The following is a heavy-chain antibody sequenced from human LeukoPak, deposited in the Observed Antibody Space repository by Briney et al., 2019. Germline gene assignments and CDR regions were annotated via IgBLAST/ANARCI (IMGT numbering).Heavy chain of an antibody. V-gene: IGHV3-30*18. J-gene: IGHJ3*02. CDR1: GFTFSSYG. CDR2: ISYDGSNK. CDR3: AKDPDMIGDI. Sequence: GGSLRLSCVASGFTFSSYGMHWVRQAPGKGLEWVAVISYDGSNKYYADSVKGRFTISRDNSKNTLYLQMNSLRAEDTAVYYCAKDPDMIGDIWGQGAMVTVSS. D-gene: IGHD3-22*01.